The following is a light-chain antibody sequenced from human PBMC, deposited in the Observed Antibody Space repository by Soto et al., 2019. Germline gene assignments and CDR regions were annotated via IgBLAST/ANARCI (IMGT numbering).Light chain of an antibody. CDR2: DNN. J-gene: IGLJ2*01. CDR1: SSNIGSNY. Sequence: QSVLTQPPSVSAAPGQRVTISCSGRSSNIGSNYVSWYQHLPGAAPQLLIYDNNKRPSGIPDRFSGSKSGTSATLGISGLQPEDEADYYCATWDGTLSVVFGGGTKVTVL. V-gene: IGLV1-51*01. CDR3: ATWDGTLSVV.